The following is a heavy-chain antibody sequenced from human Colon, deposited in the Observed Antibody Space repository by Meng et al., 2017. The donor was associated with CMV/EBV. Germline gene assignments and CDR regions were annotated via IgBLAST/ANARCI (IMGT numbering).Heavy chain of an antibody. D-gene: IGHD3-3*01. Sequence: VSGAPIRSGDDYWSGIRQSPGKGLEWIAFFANSGSTNYNRSLRSRLSISVDSSRNQFSLKMTSVTAADTAVYYCARLGYYDTVGFDPWGQGTLVTVSS. V-gene: IGHV4-61*08. J-gene: IGHJ5*02. CDR3: ARLGYYDTVGFDP. CDR1: GAPIRSGDDY. CDR2: FANSGST.